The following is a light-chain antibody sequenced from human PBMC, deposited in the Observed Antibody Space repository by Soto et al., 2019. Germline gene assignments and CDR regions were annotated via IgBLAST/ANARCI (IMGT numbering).Light chain of an antibody. CDR2: GTS. CDR1: QTISSNY. CDR3: QKYFSWT. Sequence: EIVLTQSPGTLSVSPGERATLSCRASQTISSNYLAWHQQKPGQAPSLLIYGTSSRATGIPDRFSGSGSGTDFTITISRLEPEDSAIYYCQKYFSWTFGQGTKVEIK. J-gene: IGKJ1*01. V-gene: IGKV3-20*01.